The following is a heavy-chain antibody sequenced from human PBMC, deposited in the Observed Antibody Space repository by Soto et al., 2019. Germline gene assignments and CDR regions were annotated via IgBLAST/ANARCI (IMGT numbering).Heavy chain of an antibody. CDR1: GGTFSSYA. Sequence: SVKVSCKASGGTFSSYAISWVRQAPGQGLEGMGGIIPIFGTANYAQKFQGRVTITADKSTSTAYMELSSLRSEDTAVYYCARDLGLVPAAITYYYYGMNVWGQGTTVTVS. CDR3: ARDLGLVPAAITYYYYGMNV. D-gene: IGHD2-2*02. CDR2: IIPIFGTA. V-gene: IGHV1-69*06. J-gene: IGHJ6*02.